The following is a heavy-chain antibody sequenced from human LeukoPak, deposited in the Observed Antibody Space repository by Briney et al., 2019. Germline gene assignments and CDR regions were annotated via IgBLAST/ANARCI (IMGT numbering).Heavy chain of an antibody. D-gene: IGHD5-12*01. CDR2: INHSGST. CDR1: GFTFSNYW. Sequence: PGGSLRLSCAASGFTFSNYWMSWVRQPPGKGLEWIGEINHSGSTNYNPSLKSRVTISVDTSKNQFSLKLSSVTAADTAVYYCARAKRSRGYSGYDFRFSHYFDYWGQGTLVTVSS. CDR3: ARAKRSRGYSGYDFRFSHYFDY. V-gene: IGHV4-34*01. J-gene: IGHJ4*02.